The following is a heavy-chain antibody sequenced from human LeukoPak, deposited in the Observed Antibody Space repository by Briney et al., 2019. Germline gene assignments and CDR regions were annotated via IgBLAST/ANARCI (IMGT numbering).Heavy chain of an antibody. D-gene: IGHD6-19*01. CDR1: GGSFSGYY. J-gene: IGHJ5*02. CDR2: IYYSGST. CDR3: ARDRDSSGWGA. Sequence: TSETLSLTCAVYGGSFSGYYWSWIRQPPGKGLEWIGYIYYSGSTNYNPSLKSRVTISVDTSKNQFSLKLSSVTAADTAVYYCARDRDSSGWGAWGQGTLVTVSS. V-gene: IGHV4-59*01.